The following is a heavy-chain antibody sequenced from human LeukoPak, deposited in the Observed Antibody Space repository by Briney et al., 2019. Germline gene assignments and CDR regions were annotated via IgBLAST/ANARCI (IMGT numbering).Heavy chain of an antibody. Sequence: PGGSLRLYCAASGFTFSSYGMHWVRQAPGKGLEWVAVISYDGSNKYYADSVKGRFTISRDNSKNTLYLQMNSLRAEDTAVYYCAKDYYDSSGYSPPPDYWGQGTLVTVSS. J-gene: IGHJ4*02. CDR2: ISYDGSNK. CDR1: GFTFSSYG. D-gene: IGHD3-22*01. CDR3: AKDYYDSSGYSPPPDY. V-gene: IGHV3-30*18.